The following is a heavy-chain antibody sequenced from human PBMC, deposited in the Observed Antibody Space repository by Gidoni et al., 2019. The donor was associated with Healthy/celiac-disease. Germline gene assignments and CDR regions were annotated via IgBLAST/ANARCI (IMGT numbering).Heavy chain of an antibody. CDR3: ARSTRIGEFPNWFDP. V-gene: IGHV3-7*01. D-gene: IGHD3-10*01. Sequence: EVQLVESGGGLVQPGGSLRLSCAASGFTFSSYWMSWVRQAPGKGLEWVANIKQDGSEKYYVDSVKGRFTISRDNAKNSLYLQMNSLRAEDTAVYYCARSTRIGEFPNWFDPWGQGTLVTVSS. J-gene: IGHJ5*02. CDR2: IKQDGSEK. CDR1: GFTFSSYW.